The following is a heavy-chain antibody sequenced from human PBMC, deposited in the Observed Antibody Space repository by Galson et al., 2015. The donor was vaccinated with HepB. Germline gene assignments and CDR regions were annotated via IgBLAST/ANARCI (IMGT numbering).Heavy chain of an antibody. D-gene: IGHD7-27*01. CDR1: GYTFSNYD. CDR2: ISAYNGNT. J-gene: IGHJ4*02. CDR3: AGAVNAGAPYFDY. Sequence: SVKVSCKASGYTFSNYDITWVRQAPGQGLEWMGWISAYNGNTNYAQKLQDRVTMTTDTSTSTAYMELRSLRSDDTAVYYCAGAVNAGAPYFDYWGQGTLVTVSS. V-gene: IGHV1-18*01.